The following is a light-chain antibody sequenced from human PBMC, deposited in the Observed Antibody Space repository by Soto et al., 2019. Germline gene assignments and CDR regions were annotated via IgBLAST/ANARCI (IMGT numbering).Light chain of an antibody. J-gene: IGKJ1*01. CDR1: QSVASSY. V-gene: IGKV3-20*01. Sequence: EVVLTQSPGTLSLSPGERVTLSCRASQSVASSYLAWYQQKPGRAPRILFYSASSRDTGIPDRFSGSGSGTDFTLTISRLEPEDFAVYYCHHFGSLPETFGQGINVE. CDR3: HHFGSLPET. CDR2: SAS.